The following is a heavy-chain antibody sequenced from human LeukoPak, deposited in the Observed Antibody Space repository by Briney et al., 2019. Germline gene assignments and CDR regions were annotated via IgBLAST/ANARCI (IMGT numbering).Heavy chain of an antibody. Sequence: SVKVSCKASGGTFSSYAISWVRQAPGQGLEWMGGIIPIFGTANYAQKFQGRVTITADESTSTAYMELSSLRSEDTAVYYCASEGYCSSTSCYTNFDYWGQGTLVTVSS. J-gene: IGHJ4*02. CDR2: IIPIFGTA. CDR3: ASEGYCSSTSCYTNFDY. V-gene: IGHV1-69*01. D-gene: IGHD2-2*02. CDR1: GGTFSSYA.